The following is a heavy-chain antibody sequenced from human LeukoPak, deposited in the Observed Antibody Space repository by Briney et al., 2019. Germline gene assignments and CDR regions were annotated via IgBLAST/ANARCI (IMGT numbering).Heavy chain of an antibody. D-gene: IGHD3-10*01. CDR1: GFTFSSYS. CDR2: ISSSSSYI. V-gene: IGHV3-21*01. Sequence: GGSLRLSCAASGFTFSSYSMNWVRQAPGKGLEWVSSISSSSSYIYYADSVKGRFTISRDNAKNSLYLQMNSLRAEDTAVYYCARDSRFGELLFAFDIWGQGTMVTVSS. J-gene: IGHJ3*02. CDR3: ARDSRFGELLFAFDI.